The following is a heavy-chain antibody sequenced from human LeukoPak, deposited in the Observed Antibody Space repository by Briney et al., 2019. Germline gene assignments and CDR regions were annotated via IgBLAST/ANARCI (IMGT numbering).Heavy chain of an antibody. J-gene: IGHJ4*02. CDR2: INPNSGGT. D-gene: IGHD2-2*01. Sequence: DSVKVSCKASGYTFTGYYMHWVRQAPGQGLEWMGWINPNSGGTNYAQKFQGRVTMTRDTSISTAYMELCRLRSDDTAVYYCARSYCSSTSCYPTLPDYWGQGTLVTVSS. CDR1: GYTFTGYY. V-gene: IGHV1-2*02. CDR3: ARSYCSSTSCYPTLPDY.